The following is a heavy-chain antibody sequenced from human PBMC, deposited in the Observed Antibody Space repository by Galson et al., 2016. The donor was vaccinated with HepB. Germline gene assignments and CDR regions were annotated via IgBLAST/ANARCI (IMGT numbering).Heavy chain of an antibody. CDR3: ARRGGSVGATSFDL. J-gene: IGHJ5*02. Sequence: ETLSLTCSVSGASIGNSVYYWGWIRQPPGKGLEWIGSVFYSGTTYYNPSLKSRLTISVDTSKNQFSLKLTSVTAADTSVYYCARRGGSVGATSFDLWGQGTLVIVSS. V-gene: IGHV4-39*01. CDR1: GASIGNSVYY. D-gene: IGHD1-26*01. CDR2: VFYSGTT.